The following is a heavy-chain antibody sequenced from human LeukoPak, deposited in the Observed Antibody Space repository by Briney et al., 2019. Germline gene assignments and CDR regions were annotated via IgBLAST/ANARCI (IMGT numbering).Heavy chain of an antibody. J-gene: IGHJ3*02. CDR3: ARDGGFYDSSGYYYWPYAFDI. V-gene: IGHV4-61*02. Sequence: SETLSLTCTVSGGSISSGSYYWSWIRQPAGKGLEWIGRIYTSGSTNYNPSLKSRVTISVDTSKNQFSLKLSSVTAADTAVYYCARDGGFYDSSGYYYWPYAFDIWGQGTMVTVSS. D-gene: IGHD3-22*01. CDR2: IYTSGST. CDR1: GGSISSGSYY.